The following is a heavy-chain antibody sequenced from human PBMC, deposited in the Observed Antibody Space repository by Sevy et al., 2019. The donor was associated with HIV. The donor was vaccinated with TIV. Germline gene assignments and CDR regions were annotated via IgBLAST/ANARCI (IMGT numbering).Heavy chain of an antibody. D-gene: IGHD5-18*01. CDR1: GGSFSGYY. CDR3: ARGRLDTAMLDY. V-gene: IGHV4-34*01. CDR2: INHSGST. Sequence: SETLSLTCAVYGGSFSGYYWSWIRQPPGKGLEWIGEINHSGSTNYNPSLKSRVTISVDTSKNQFSLKLSSVTAADTAVYYCARGRLDTAMLDYWGQGTLVTVSS. J-gene: IGHJ4*02.